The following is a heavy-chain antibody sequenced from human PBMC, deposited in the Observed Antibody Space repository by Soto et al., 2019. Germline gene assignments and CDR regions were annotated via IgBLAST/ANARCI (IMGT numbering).Heavy chain of an antibody. V-gene: IGHV4-34*01. D-gene: IGHD3-10*01. Sequence: SETLSLTCAVYGGSFSGYCWSWIRQPPGKGLEWIGEINHSGSTNYNPSLKSRVTISVDTSKNQFPLKLSSVTAADTAVYYCARAWYYFGSGSYYFTSWAKGLFDPWGQGTLVTVSS. CDR3: ARAWYYFGSGSYYFTSWAKGLFDP. J-gene: IGHJ5*02. CDR2: INHSGST. CDR1: GGSFSGYC.